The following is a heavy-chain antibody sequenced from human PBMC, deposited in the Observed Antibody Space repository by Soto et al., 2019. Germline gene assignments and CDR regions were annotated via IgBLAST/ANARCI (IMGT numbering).Heavy chain of an antibody. CDR1: GYTFTSYD. J-gene: IGHJ6*03. Sequence: GASVKVSCKASGYTFTSYDINWVRQATGQGLEWMGWMNPNSANTGYAQKFQGRVTMTRNTSISTAYMELSSLRSEDTAVYYCARGRRITGTKGHYYSYIDVWGKGTTVTVSS. CDR2: MNPNSANT. V-gene: IGHV1-8*01. CDR3: ARGRRITGTKGHYYSYIDV. D-gene: IGHD1-7*01.